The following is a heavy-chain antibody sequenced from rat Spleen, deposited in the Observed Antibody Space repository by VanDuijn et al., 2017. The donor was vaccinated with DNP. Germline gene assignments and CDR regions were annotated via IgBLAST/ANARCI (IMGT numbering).Heavy chain of an antibody. Sequence: QVQLKESGPGLVQPSQTLSLTCTVSGFSLTTYGVAWVRQPPGKGLEWIAAISSGCDTHYNSALKSRLSISRDISESQVFLKVNSLQTEDTAIYFCSKDSYGYNFDYWGQGVMVTVSS. CDR3: SKDSYGYNFDY. CDR1: GFSLTTYG. CDR2: ISSGCDT. V-gene: IGHV2S12*01. D-gene: IGHD1-6*01. J-gene: IGHJ2*01.